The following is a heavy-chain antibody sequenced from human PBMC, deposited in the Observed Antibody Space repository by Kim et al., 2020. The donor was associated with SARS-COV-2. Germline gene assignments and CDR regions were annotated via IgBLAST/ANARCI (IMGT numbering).Heavy chain of an antibody. V-gene: IGHV3-23*01. CDR3: TKRTTGSYHSAFDH. D-gene: IGHD1-26*01. CDR2: ISDSGANT. Sequence: GGSLRLSCAASGFTFTRYAMSWVRQAPGKGLEWVSDISDSGANTYYADSVKGRFTISRDSSKNTLFLQMDSLRVEDTAIYYCTKRTTGSYHSAFDHWGQGTLVTVSS. J-gene: IGHJ4*02. CDR1: GFTFTRYA.